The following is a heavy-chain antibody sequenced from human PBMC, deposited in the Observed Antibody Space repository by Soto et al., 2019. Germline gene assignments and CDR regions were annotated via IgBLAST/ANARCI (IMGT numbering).Heavy chain of an antibody. J-gene: IGHJ6*02. V-gene: IGHV1-8*01. CDR1: GYTFTSDD. Sequence: ASVKVSCKASGYTFTSDDVNWVRQATGQGLEWMGWMNPNSGNTGFAQRFQGRVTMTRDTSASTAYMELSSLRSEDTAVYYCARERGDAITMVRGVITYYYYGMDVWGQGTTVTVSS. CDR2: MNPNSGNT. D-gene: IGHD3-10*01. CDR3: ARERGDAITMVRGVITYYYYGMDV.